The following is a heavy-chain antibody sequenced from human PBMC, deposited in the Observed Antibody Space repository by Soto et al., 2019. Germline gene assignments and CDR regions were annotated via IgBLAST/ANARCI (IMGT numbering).Heavy chain of an antibody. CDR2: IKQDGSEK. J-gene: IGHJ5*02. V-gene: IGHV3-7*04. CDR1: GFTFSSYA. Sequence: PGGSLRLSCAASGFTFSSYAMSWVRQAPGKGLEWVANIKQDGSEKYYVDSVKGRFTISRDNAKNSLYLQMNSQRAEDTAVYYCARIAVAGYNWFDPWGQGTLVTVSS. CDR3: ARIAVAGYNWFDP. D-gene: IGHD6-19*01.